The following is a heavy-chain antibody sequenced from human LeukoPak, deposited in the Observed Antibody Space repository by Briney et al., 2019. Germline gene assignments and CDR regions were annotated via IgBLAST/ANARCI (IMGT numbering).Heavy chain of an antibody. J-gene: IGHJ4*02. CDR3: ARGSNSGYHYDY. CDR1: GGSISSYY. CDR2: MYYSGST. Sequence: SETLSLTCTVSGGSISSYYWSWIRQPPRKGLEWIGYMYYSGSTNYNPSLKSRVTISVDTSKSQFSLKLSSVTAADTAVYYCARGSNSGYHYDYWGQGTVVSVSS. V-gene: IGHV4-59*01. D-gene: IGHD5-12*01.